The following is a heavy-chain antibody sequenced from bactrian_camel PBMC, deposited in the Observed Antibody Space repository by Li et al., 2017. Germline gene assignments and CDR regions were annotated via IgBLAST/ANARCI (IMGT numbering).Heavy chain of an antibody. CDR1: GYDYSPNYMV. CDR2: IDISDGST. J-gene: IGHJ4*01. Sequence: HVQLVESGGGSVQAGGSLKLSCAASGYDYSPNYMVMGWFRHGPGKEREGVAAIDISDGSTRYADFAEGRFTITTISKDNTKDTMDLEMSSLKPEDTGIYNCALDLPLDIKIGVRGPRSPSP. CDR3: ALDLPLDIK. D-gene: IGHD2*01. V-gene: IGHV3S53*01.